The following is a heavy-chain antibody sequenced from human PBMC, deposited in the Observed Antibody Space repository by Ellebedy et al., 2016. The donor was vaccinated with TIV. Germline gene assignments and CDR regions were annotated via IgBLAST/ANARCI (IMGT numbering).Heavy chain of an antibody. CDR2: IYWDDDK. D-gene: IGHD6-19*01. Sequence: SGPTLVKPTQTLTLTCTFSGFLLSTSGVGVGWIRQPPGKALEWLALIYWDDDKRYSPSLKSRLTITKDTSKNQVVLTMTNMDPVDTATYYCAQLAVAGPVYWGQGTLVTVSS. V-gene: IGHV2-5*02. J-gene: IGHJ4*02. CDR1: GFLLSTSGVG. CDR3: AQLAVAGPVY.